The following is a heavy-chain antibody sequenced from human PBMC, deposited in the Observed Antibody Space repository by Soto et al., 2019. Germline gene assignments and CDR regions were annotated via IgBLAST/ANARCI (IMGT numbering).Heavy chain of an antibody. D-gene: IGHD3-9*01. J-gene: IGHJ6*02. CDR2: IYPADSET. Sequence: GESLKISCKASGYSFTAYWIGWVRQMPGKGLEWMGIIYPADSETRYSPSFQGQVTMSADKSTSTAYLQWNSLKASDSAIYYCARNILTGYYHSYDPTDHRGQGTAVTVS. V-gene: IGHV5-51*01. CDR3: ARNILTGYYHSYDPTDH. CDR1: GYSFTAYW.